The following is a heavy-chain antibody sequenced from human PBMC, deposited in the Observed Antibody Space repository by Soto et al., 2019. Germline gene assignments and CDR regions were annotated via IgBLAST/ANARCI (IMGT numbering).Heavy chain of an antibody. CDR3: ARSPDATSGGYYYGPTHFDY. CDR1: GYSFTSYW. D-gene: IGHD3-22*01. J-gene: IGHJ4*02. CDR2: IYPGDSDT. V-gene: IGHV5-51*01. Sequence: PGESLKISCKGSGYSFTSYWIGWVRQMPGKGLEWMGIIYPGDSDTRYSPSFQGQVTISADKSISTAYLQWSSLKASDTAMYYCARSPDATSGGYYYGPTHFDYWGKGPLVTVPS.